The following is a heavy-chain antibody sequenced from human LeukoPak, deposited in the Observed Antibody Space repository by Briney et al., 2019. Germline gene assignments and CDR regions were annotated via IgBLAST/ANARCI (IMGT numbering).Heavy chain of an antibody. J-gene: IGHJ5*02. CDR1: GGTFSSYA. V-gene: IGHV1-69*04. CDR3: ARDLGDIVVVTAIGAGGFDP. CDR2: IIPIFGIA. D-gene: IGHD2-21*02. Sequence: SVKVSCKASGGTFSSYAISWVRQAPGQGLEWIGRIIPIFGIANYAQKFQGRVTITADKSTSTAYMELSSLRSEDTAVYCCARDLGDIVVVTAIGAGGFDPWGQGTLVTVSS.